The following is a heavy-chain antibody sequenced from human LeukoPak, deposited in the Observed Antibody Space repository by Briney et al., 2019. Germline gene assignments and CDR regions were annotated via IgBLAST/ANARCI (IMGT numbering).Heavy chain of an antibody. CDR3: AREKSSYCSGGSRYLSRFDP. CDR1: GFTFSDYY. V-gene: IGHV3-11*06. Sequence: GGSLRLSCAASGFTFSDYYMSWIRQAPGKGLEWVSYISSSSSYTNYADSVKGRFTISRDNAKNSLYLQMNSLRAEDTAVYYCAREKSSYCSGGSRYLSRFDPWGQGTLVTVSS. CDR2: ISSSSSYT. J-gene: IGHJ5*02. D-gene: IGHD2-15*01.